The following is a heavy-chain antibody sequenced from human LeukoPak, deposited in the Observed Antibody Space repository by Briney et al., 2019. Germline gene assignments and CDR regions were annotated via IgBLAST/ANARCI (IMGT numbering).Heavy chain of an antibody. CDR2: MYHSEST. D-gene: IGHD3-16*01. CDR3: ARFDHVWETHGMDAFDL. CDR1: GYSISRGYS. Sequence: SETLSLTCAVFGYSISRGYSWGWIRQPPGMGLEWIGNMYHSESTHYNPSLKSRVTISADTSKNQFSLKLTSVTAADTAVYYCARFDHVWETHGMDAFDLWGQGAMVTVSS. J-gene: IGHJ3*01. V-gene: IGHV4-38-2*01.